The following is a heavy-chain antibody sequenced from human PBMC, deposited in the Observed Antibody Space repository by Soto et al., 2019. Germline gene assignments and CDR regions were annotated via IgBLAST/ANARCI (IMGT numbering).Heavy chain of an antibody. D-gene: IGHD3-10*01. V-gene: IGHV1-58*03. Sequence: MQLVQSGPEVKRPGTSVTVSCKTSGFTFTNSAVQWVRQARGQRLEWIGRIVVGSGNTDYAQKFQERITITRDVSTSTVYRDFNSMRSEETAVYYCTVEVVGSGLVWGRGTVVTVSS. CDR1: GFTFTNSA. CDR3: TVEVVGSGLV. CDR2: IVVGSGNT. J-gene: IGHJ4*02.